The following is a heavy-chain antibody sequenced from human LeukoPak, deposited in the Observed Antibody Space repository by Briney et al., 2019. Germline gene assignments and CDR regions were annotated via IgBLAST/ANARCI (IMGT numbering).Heavy chain of an antibody. CDR3: ARVGRVGSGYYYGVDY. Sequence: SGTLSLTCTVSGVSISSGGYYWSWIRQHPGKGLEWIGYNYYSGSTYYNPSLKSRVTISVDTSKNQFSLKLSSVTAADTAVYYCARVGRVGSGYYYGVDYWGQGTLVTVSS. J-gene: IGHJ4*02. V-gene: IGHV4-31*03. CDR2: NYYSGST. CDR1: GVSISSGGYY. D-gene: IGHD3-22*01.